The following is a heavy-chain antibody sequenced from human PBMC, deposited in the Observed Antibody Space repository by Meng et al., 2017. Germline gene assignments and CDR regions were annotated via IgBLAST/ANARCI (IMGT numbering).Heavy chain of an antibody. CDR3: ARCGEKMATITGYYYYGMDV. J-gene: IGHJ6*02. CDR1: GYSFTSYW. CDR2: IYPGDSDT. Sequence: KVSCKGSGYSFTSYWIGWVRQMPEKGLEWMGIIYPGDSDTRYSPSFQGQVTISADKSISTAYLQWSSLKASDTAMYYCARCGEKMATITGYYYYGMDVWGQGTTVTVSS. V-gene: IGHV5-51*01. D-gene: IGHD5-24*01.